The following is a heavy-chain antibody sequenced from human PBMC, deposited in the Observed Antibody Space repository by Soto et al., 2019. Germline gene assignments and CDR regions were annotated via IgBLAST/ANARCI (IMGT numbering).Heavy chain of an antibody. CDR1: GGSIRSGGYS. CDR2: IYHSGST. D-gene: IGHD1-26*01. CDR3: ARGERFDY. Sequence: PSETLCLTCAVSGGSIRSGGYSWSWIRQPPGKGLEWIGYIYHSGSTYYNPSLKSRVTISVDRSKSQFSLKLSSVTAADTAVYYCARGERFDYWGQGTLVTVSS. V-gene: IGHV4-30-2*01. J-gene: IGHJ4*02.